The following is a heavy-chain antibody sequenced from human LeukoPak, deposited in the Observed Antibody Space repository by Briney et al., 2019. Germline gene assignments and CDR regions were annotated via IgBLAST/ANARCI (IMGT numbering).Heavy chain of an antibody. Sequence: SETLSLTCTVSGGSFSSGSYYWSWIRQPPGKGLEWIGYIYYSGSTNYNPSLKSRVTISVDTSKNQFSLKLSSVTAADTAVYYCARVKWELLQLDYWGQGTLVTVSS. CDR1: GGSFSSGSYY. CDR3: ARVKWELLQLDY. J-gene: IGHJ4*02. D-gene: IGHD1-26*01. CDR2: IYYSGST. V-gene: IGHV4-61*01.